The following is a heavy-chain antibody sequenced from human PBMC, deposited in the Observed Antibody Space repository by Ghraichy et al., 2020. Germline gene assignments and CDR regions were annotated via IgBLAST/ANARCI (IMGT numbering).Heavy chain of an antibody. V-gene: IGHV3-11*01. CDR2: ISSSGSTI. CDR3: AREVDCGGDCLNPETYYFDY. D-gene: IGHD2-21*02. CDR1: GFTFSDYY. Sequence: GGSLRLSCAASGFTFSDYYMSWIRQAPGKGLEWVSYISSSGSTIYYADSVKGRFTISRDNAKNSLYLQMNSLRAEDTAVYYCAREVDCGGDCLNPETYYFDYWGQGTLVTVSS. J-gene: IGHJ4*02.